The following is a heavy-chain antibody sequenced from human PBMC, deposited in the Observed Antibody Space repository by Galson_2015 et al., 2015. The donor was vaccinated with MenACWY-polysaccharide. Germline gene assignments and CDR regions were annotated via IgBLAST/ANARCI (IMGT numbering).Heavy chain of an antibody. CDR3: TRRPGYSSGWKYYFDY. Sequence: SLRLSCAASGFTFGDYAMSWFRQAPGKGLEWVGFIRSKAYGGTTEYAASVKGRFTISRDDSKSIAYLQMNSLKTEDTAVYYCTRRPGYSSGWKYYFDYWGQGTLVTVSS. D-gene: IGHD6-19*01. CDR1: GFTFGDYA. J-gene: IGHJ4*02. V-gene: IGHV3-49*03. CDR2: IRSKAYGGTT.